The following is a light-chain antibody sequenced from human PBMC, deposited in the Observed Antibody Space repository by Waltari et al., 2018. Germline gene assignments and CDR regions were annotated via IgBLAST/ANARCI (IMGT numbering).Light chain of an antibody. Sequence: SSEQTLSPPASVSPGQSARITCSGYSWPKQYSCWYQQKSGQDPVLVIYEDSKRPSEITERFSGSSSGTMATLTISGAQVEDEADYYCYSTDSSGSHGVFGGGTQLTVL. J-gene: IGLJ7*01. CDR3: YSTDSSGSHGV. CDR2: EDS. V-gene: IGLV3-10*01. CDR1: SWPKQY.